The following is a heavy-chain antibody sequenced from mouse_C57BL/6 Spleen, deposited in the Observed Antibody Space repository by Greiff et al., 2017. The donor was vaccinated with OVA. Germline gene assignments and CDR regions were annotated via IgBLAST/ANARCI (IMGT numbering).Heavy chain of an antibody. D-gene: IGHD2-3*01. CDR2: ISGCGGNT. CDR3: AWCLYDGYDAMED. Sequence: EVMLVESGGGLVKPGGSLKLSCAASGFTFSSYTMSWVRQTPEKRLEWVATISGCGGNTYYPDRVKGRFTISRDNAKNTLYMQMSSLRSEDTDLYYCAWCLYDGYDAMEDWGQGTSVTVS. J-gene: IGHJ4*01. CDR1: GFTFSSYT. V-gene: IGHV5-9*01.